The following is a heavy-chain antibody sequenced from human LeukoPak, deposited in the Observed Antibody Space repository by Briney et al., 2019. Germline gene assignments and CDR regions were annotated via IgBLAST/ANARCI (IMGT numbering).Heavy chain of an antibody. CDR3: ATDKGGSGYYPRRDAFDI. V-gene: IGHV1-24*01. CDR2: FDPEDGET. D-gene: IGHD3-22*01. Sequence: AASVKVSCKASGGTLTELSMHWVRQAPGKGLEWMGGFDPEDGETIYAQKFQGRVTMTEDTSTDTAYMELSSLRSEDTAVYYCATDKGGSGYYPRRDAFDIWGQGTMVTVSS. J-gene: IGHJ3*02. CDR1: GGTLTELS.